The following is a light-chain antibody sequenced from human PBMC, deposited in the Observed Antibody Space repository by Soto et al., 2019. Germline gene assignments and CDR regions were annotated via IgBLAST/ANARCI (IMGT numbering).Light chain of an antibody. Sequence: DIVITQSPATLALSPGERATLSCRASQSVARCLAWYEQKPGQAPRLLIFDTSKRATGIPARFSGSGSGTDFALTISSLEPDDFAVYYCQQCSNWSPTFGQGTKVDIK. V-gene: IGKV3-11*01. CDR2: DTS. CDR3: QQCSNWSPT. J-gene: IGKJ1*01. CDR1: QSVARC.